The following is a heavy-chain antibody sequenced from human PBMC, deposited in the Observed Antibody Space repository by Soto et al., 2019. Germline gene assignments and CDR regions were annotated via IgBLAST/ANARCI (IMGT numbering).Heavy chain of an antibody. CDR2: IIPIFGTA. V-gene: IGHV1-69*13. CDR3: AKGRNYDRLYFDY. Sequence: SVKVSCKASGGTFSSYAISWVRQAPGQGLEWMGGIIPIFGTANYAQKFQGRVTITADESTSTAYMELSSLRSEDTAVCYCAKGRNYDRLYFDYWGQGTLVTVSS. CDR1: GGTFSSYA. J-gene: IGHJ4*02. D-gene: IGHD3-22*01.